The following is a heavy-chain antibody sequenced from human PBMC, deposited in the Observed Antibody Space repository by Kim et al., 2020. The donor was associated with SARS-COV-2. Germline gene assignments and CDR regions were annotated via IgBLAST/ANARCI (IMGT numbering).Heavy chain of an antibody. V-gene: IGHV3-53*01. D-gene: IGHD3-16*01. CDR2: GST. CDR3: ASASSTRY. Sequence: GSTYYADSVKGRFTISRDNSKNTLYLQMNSLRAEDTAVYYCASASSTRYWGQGTLVTVSS. J-gene: IGHJ4*02.